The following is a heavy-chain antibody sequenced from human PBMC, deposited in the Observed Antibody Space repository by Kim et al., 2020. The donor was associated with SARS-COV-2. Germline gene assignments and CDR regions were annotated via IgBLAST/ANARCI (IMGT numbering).Heavy chain of an antibody. J-gene: IGHJ4*02. CDR1: GFTFNSNY. CDR3: ARDYD. CDR2: IKPDGSEK. V-gene: IGHV3-7*01. D-gene: IGHD3-16*01. Sequence: GGSLRLSCAASGFTFNSNYMTWVRQAPGKGLEWVANIKPDGSEKYYVDSVKGRFTISRDNAKNSLYLQMNSLRAEDTAIYYCARDYDWGQGTLVTVSS.